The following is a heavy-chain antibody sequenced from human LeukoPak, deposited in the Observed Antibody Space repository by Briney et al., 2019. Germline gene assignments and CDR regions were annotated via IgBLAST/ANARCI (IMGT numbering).Heavy chain of an antibody. J-gene: IGHJ6*03. Sequence: SETLSLTCAVYGGSFSGYYWSWIRQPPGKGLEWIGEINHSGSTNYNPSLKSRVTISVDTSKNQFSLKLSSVTAADTAVYYCARQSIFGVVIYYYYYMDVWGKGTTVTVSS. CDR3: ARQSIFGVVIYYYYYMDV. CDR2: INHSGST. D-gene: IGHD3-3*01. V-gene: IGHV4-34*01. CDR1: GGSFSGYY.